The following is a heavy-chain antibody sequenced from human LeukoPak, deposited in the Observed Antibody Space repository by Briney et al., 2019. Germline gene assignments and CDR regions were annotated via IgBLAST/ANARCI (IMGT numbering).Heavy chain of an antibody. J-gene: IGHJ4*02. CDR1: GGSVSSGSYY. V-gene: IGHV4-61*01. CDR3: ARGVGLRYFDWLLSLFDY. D-gene: IGHD3-9*01. CDR2: IYYSGST. Sequence: SETLSLTCTVSGGSVSSGSYYWSWIRQPPGTGLEWIGYIYYSGSTNYNPSLKSRVTISVDTSKNQFSLKLSSVTAADTAVYYCARGVGLRYFDWLLSLFDYWGQGTLVTASS.